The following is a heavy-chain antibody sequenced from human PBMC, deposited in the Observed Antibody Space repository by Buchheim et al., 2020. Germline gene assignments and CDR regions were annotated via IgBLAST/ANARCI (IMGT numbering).Heavy chain of an antibody. V-gene: IGHV3-30*02. CDR2: IRYDGSNK. CDR1: GFTFSSYG. J-gene: IGHJ6*02. Sequence: QVQLVESGGGVVQPGRSLRLSCAASGFTFSSYGMHWVRQAPGKGLEWVAFIRYDGSNKYYADSVKGRFTISRANSKNTLYLQMNSLRAEDTAVYYCAKDLSYGMDVWGQGTT. CDR3: AKDLSYGMDV.